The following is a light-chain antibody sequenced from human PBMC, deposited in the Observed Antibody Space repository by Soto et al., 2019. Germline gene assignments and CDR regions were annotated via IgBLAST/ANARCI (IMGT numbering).Light chain of an antibody. CDR1: SSNIGAGYD. CDR3: QSFDRSLTAWV. Sequence: QSVLTQPPSVSGAPGQRVTISCTGSSSNIGAGYDVHWYQQLPGAAPTLLISANSDRPSGVPDRFSGSKSGTSASLAITGLQTEDEADYYCQSFDRSLTAWVFGGGTKLTVL. V-gene: IGLV1-40*01. CDR2: ANS. J-gene: IGLJ3*02.